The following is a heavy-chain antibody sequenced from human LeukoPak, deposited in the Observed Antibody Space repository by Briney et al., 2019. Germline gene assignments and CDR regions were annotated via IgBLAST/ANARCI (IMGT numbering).Heavy chain of an antibody. CDR2: IQYDGSNK. J-gene: IGHJ4*02. CDR1: GFTFSSYA. D-gene: IGHD3-10*01. V-gene: IGHV3-30*09. Sequence: GSLRLSCAASGFTFSSYAMHWVRQAPGKGLQWVSFIQYDGSNKYYTESVEGRFAISRDNSKNTLYLQMNSLRAEDTAVYYCAVIKGRIDVNYWGQGTLVTVSS. CDR3: AVIKGRIDVNY.